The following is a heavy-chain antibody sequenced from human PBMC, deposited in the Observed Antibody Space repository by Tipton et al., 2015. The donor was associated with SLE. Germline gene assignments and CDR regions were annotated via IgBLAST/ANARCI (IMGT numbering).Heavy chain of an antibody. J-gene: IGHJ4*01. CDR3: PRHSDFSYWWGFDY. Sequence: GLVKPSETLSLTCGVYGASFSSYYWSWIRQAPGKGLEWIGEINHSGSTNYNPSLRSRITISADTSNSQLSLKLSSVTAADTAFYYCPRHSDFSYWWGFDYCGHAVLVTVSS. V-gene: IGHV4-34*01. CDR1: GASFSSYY. CDR2: INHSGST. D-gene: IGHD3-3*01.